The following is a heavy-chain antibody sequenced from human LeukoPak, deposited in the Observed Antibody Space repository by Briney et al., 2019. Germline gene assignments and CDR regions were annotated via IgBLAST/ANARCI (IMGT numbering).Heavy chain of an antibody. CDR3: AKYAPPATGVTRFFYF. V-gene: IGHV3-23*01. Sequence: GGSLRLSCAASGFTFSSYAITWVRQAPGKGLEWVSVIGRYGGDIHYADSVEGRFTISRDNSKNTLYLQMNSLRVEDTAIYYWAKYAPPATGVTRFFYFWGQGTLVTVSS. J-gene: IGHJ4*02. D-gene: IGHD4-23*01. CDR1: GFTFSSYA. CDR2: IGRYGGDI.